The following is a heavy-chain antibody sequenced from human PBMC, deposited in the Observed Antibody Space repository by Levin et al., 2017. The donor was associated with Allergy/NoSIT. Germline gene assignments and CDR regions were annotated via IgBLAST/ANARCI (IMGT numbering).Heavy chain of an antibody. CDR1: GFTFSSFA. J-gene: IGHJ6*02. Sequence: GGSLRLSCAASGFTFSSFAMSWVRQAPGKGLEWVSGIGGTGENTYYSESVKGRFTISRDNSKNTLYLQMNTMRAEDTAVYSCAKSTNLYSSGYYYYTMDVWGLGTTVTVSS. V-gene: IGHV3-23*01. CDR2: IGGTGENT. CDR3: AKSTNLYSSGYYYYTMDV. D-gene: IGHD5-12*01.